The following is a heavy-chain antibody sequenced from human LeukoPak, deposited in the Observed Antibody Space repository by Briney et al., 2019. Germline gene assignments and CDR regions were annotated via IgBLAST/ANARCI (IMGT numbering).Heavy chain of an antibody. CDR2: IIPVFGTS. J-gene: IGHJ4*02. Sequence: ASVKVSCKASGGTFNNYAISWVRQAPGQGLEWMGGIIPVFGTSNYAQKFQGRVTITADESTTTAYMELSSLRSEDTAVYYCASPARYYDFWRGYPTFDYWGQGTLVTVSS. V-gene: IGHV1-69*13. CDR3: ASPARYYDFWRGYPTFDY. CDR1: GGTFNNYA. D-gene: IGHD3-3*01.